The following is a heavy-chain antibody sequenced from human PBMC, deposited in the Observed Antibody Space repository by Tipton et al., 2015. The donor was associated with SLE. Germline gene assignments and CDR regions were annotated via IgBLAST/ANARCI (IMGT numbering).Heavy chain of an antibody. CDR3: ARHPPRGSSRSSFDY. V-gene: IGHV5-51*01. CDR1: GYSFTSYW. CDR2: IYPGDSDT. J-gene: IGHJ4*02. Sequence: QSGAEVKKPGESLKISCKGSGYSFTSYWIGWVRQMPGKGLEWMGIIYPGDSDTRYSPSFQGQVTISADKSISTAYLQWSSLKASDTAMYYCARHPPRGSSRSSFDYWGQGTLVTVSS. D-gene: IGHD6-13*01.